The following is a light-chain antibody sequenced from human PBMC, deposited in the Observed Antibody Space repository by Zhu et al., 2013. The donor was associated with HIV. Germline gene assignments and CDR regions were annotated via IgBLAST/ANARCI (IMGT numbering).Light chain of an antibody. V-gene: IGKV3-20*01. CDR1: HSIGSK. CDR2: GAS. J-gene: IGKJ4*01. Sequence: IVMRQSPATLSVSPGERATLSCRASHSIGSKVAWYQQKSGQAPRLLIYGASNRATGIPDRFSGSGSGTDFTLTISRLEPEDFAVYYCQQYGSSPLTFGGGTTVEIK. CDR3: QQYGSSPLT.